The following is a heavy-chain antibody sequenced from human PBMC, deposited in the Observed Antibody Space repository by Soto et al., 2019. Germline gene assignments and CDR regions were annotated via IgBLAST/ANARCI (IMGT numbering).Heavy chain of an antibody. V-gene: IGHV4-59*01. CDR1: GGSISSCY. J-gene: IGHJ5*02. Sequence: SETLSLTCTVSGGSISSCYWRLIRQPPGKGLEWIGYIYYSGSTNYNPSLKSRVTISVDTSKNQFSLKLSSVSAADTAVYYCARGMGSSGWYGVLDWFGPWGQGTLVTVSS. D-gene: IGHD6-19*01. CDR2: IYYSGST. CDR3: ARGMGSSGWYGVLDWFGP.